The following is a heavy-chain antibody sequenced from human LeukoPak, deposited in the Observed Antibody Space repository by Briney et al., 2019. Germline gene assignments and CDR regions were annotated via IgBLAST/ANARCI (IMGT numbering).Heavy chain of an antibody. CDR3: VRARDLAFDI. CDR2: IYYTGST. Sequence: PSETLSLTCTVSAGSISGNYWSWIRQPPGKTLEWIANIYYTGSTIYNPSLKSRVTISVDTSKNHYSLQLRSVTAADTAVYYCVRARDLAFDIWGQGTVVTVSS. D-gene: IGHD2-21*02. J-gene: IGHJ3*02. V-gene: IGHV4-59*01. CDR1: AGSISGNY.